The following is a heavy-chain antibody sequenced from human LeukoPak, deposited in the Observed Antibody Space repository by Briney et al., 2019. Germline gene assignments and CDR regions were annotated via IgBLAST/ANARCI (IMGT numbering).Heavy chain of an antibody. V-gene: IGHV3-33*06. D-gene: IGHD3-10*01. CDR2: IWYDGSNK. Sequence: GGSLRLSXAASGFTFSSYGMHWVRQAPGKGLEWEAVIWYDGSNKYYADSVKGRFTISRDNSKNTLYLQMNSLRAEDTAVYYCAKDMVRGVIINLFDYWGQGTLVTVSS. CDR1: GFTFSSYG. J-gene: IGHJ4*02. CDR3: AKDMVRGVIINLFDY.